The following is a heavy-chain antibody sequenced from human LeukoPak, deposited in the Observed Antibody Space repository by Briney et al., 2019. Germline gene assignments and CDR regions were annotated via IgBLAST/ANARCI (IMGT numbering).Heavy chain of an antibody. V-gene: IGHV4-39*07. J-gene: IGHJ5*02. CDR1: GGSISSCTYS. D-gene: IGHD2-15*01. CDR2: FSCSGST. CDR3: ARHRYCSGGSCYSCKGNWFDP. Sequence: SETLSLTCSVSGGSISSCTYSWGWIRQPPGKGLEWIGSFSCSGSTYYNPSLKSRVTVSVDTSKSQFSLYMDSVTAADTAVYYCARHRYCSGGSCYSCKGNWFDPWGQGTLVTVSS.